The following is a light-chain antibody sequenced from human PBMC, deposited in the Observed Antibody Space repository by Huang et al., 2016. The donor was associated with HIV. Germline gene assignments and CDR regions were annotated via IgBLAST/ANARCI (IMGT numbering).Light chain of an antibody. CDR3: QQYDSYWT. Sequence: DVQMTQSLSTLSAYVGDRITITCRASQSINNYLAWYQQKAGKAPDLLIYKASTLDSGVPSRFSGSGSETTFTLTISNLQPDDFATYYCQQYDSYWTFGQGTKVE. V-gene: IGKV1-5*03. J-gene: IGKJ1*01. CDR1: QSINNY. CDR2: KAS.